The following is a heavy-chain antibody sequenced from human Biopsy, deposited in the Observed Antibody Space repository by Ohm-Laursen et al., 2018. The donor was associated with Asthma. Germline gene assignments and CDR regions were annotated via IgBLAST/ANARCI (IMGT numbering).Heavy chain of an antibody. CDR1: GFSFSNYG. J-gene: IGHJ4*02. V-gene: IGHV3-30*18. Sequence: SLRLSCTASGFSFSNYGMHWVRPAPGKGLDWVAVISFDGTNRNYTDSVRVRFTISRDNSRNTLHLEMNSLRAEDTAAYFCAKEVFPGWELRRGPDSWGQGTLVTVSS. CDR2: ISFDGTNR. D-gene: IGHD1-26*01. CDR3: AKEVFPGWELRRGPDS.